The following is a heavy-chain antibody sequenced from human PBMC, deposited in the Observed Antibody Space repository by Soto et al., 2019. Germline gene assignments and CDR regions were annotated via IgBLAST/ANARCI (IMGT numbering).Heavy chain of an antibody. CDR3: AKEQSSGFYRVVDY. CDR2: ITYDGSEI. V-gene: IGHV3-30*18. J-gene: IGHJ4*02. CDR1: GFTLSCCG. Sequence: QVQVVESGGGVVQPGRSLRLSCAASGFTLSCCGMHWVRQAPDKGLEWVGVITYDGSEIHYGDSVKGRFTISRDSSENTVYLQMNSLRVEDSAVYYCAKEQSSGFYRVVDYWGQGTLVTVSP. D-gene: IGHD6-19*01.